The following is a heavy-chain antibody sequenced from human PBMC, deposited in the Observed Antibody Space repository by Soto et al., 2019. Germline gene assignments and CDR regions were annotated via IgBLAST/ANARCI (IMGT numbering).Heavy chain of an antibody. D-gene: IGHD2-21*02. V-gene: IGHV1-3*05. CDR3: ARAWVVVTAPDY. CDR1: GYTFTSYA. CDR2: INAGNGNT. J-gene: IGHJ4*02. Sequence: QVQLVQSGAEEKKPGASVKVSCKASGYTFTSYAMHWVRQAPGQRLEWMGWINAGNGNTKYSQKCQGRVPITSDTAASTAYMERSSLRSEDTAVYYCARAWVVVTAPDYWGQETLVTVSS.